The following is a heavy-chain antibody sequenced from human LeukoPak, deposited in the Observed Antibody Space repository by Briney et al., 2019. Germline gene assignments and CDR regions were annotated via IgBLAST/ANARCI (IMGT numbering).Heavy chain of an antibody. J-gene: IGHJ6*03. V-gene: IGHV1-18*01. D-gene: IGHD3-22*01. CDR1: GYTFTSYG. CDR3: ARNGDYYDSSGYYPYYYYMDV. Sequence: GASVKVSCKASGYTFTSYGISWVRQAPGQGLEWMGWISAYNGNTNYAQKLQGRVTMTTDTSTSTAYMELRSLRSGDTAVYYCARNGDYYDSSGYYPYYYYMDVWGKGTTVTVSS. CDR2: ISAYNGNT.